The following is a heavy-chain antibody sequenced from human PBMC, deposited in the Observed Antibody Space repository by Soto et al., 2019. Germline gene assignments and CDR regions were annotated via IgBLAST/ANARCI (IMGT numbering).Heavy chain of an antibody. Sequence: GGSLRLSCAASGFTFSSYSMNWVRQAPGKGLEWVAVIWYDGSNKYYADSVKGRFTISRDNSKDTLYLQMNSLRAEDTAVYYCARGRGYCTNGVCDFDYWGQGTLVTVSS. D-gene: IGHD2-8*01. CDR2: IWYDGSNK. V-gene: IGHV3-33*08. CDR3: ARGRGYCTNGVCDFDY. J-gene: IGHJ4*02. CDR1: GFTFSSYS.